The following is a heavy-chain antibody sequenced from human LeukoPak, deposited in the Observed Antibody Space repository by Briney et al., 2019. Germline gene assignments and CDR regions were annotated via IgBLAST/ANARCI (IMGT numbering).Heavy chain of an antibody. J-gene: IGHJ4*02. CDR3: ARTGGYYDSHFDY. D-gene: IGHD3-22*01. Sequence: SVKGRFTISRDNSKNTLYLQLNSLRAEDTAVYFCARTGGYYDSHFDYWGQGTLVTVSS. V-gene: IGHV3-23*01.